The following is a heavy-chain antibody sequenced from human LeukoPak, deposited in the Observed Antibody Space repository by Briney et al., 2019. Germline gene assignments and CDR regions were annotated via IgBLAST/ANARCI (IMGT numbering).Heavy chain of an antibody. D-gene: IGHD5-18*01. CDR2: VSVHNGDT. CDR3: ARDLIGHSYGLMSDY. J-gene: IGHJ4*02. Sequence: ASVKVSCKASGYSFITYGISWVRRAPGQGLEWMGWVSVHNGDTNYAQKFQGRVTMTTDTSTDTAYMELNNLTSDDTAIYYCARDLIGHSYGLMSDYWGQGTLVTVSS. CDR1: GYSFITYG. V-gene: IGHV1-18*01.